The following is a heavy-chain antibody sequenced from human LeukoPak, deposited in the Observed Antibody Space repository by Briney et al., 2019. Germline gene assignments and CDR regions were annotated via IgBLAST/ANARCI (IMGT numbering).Heavy chain of an antibody. Sequence: SETLSLTCTVSGASMSDYYWSWIRQPPGKGLEWIGYIYYTGSTHYNPSLKSRVTMSVDTSKNQISLKLSSVTAADSAVYYCVRRVRYFGQNDYWGRGTLVTVSS. CDR2: IYYTGST. D-gene: IGHD3-9*01. CDR1: GASMSDYY. V-gene: IGHV4-59*08. J-gene: IGHJ4*02. CDR3: VRRVRYFGQNDY.